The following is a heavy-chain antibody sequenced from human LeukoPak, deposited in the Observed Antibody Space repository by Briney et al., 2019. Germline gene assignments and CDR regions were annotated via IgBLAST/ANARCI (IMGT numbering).Heavy chain of an antibody. CDR3: ARRDYDFWSGSPNWFDP. CDR2: IIPIFGTA. J-gene: IGHJ5*02. D-gene: IGHD3-3*01. CDR1: GGTFSSYA. Sequence: ASVKVSCKASGGTFSSYAISWVRQAPGQGLEWMGGIIPIFGTANYAQKFQGRVTITADESTSTAYMELSSLRSEDTAVYYCARRDYDFWSGSPNWFDPWGQGTLVTVSS. V-gene: IGHV1-69*13.